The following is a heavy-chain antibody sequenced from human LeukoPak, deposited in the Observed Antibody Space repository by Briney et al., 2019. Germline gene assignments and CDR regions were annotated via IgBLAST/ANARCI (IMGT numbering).Heavy chain of an antibody. D-gene: IGHD3-22*01. V-gene: IGHV1-69*01. Sequence: SVKVSCKASGGTFSSYAISWVRQAPGQGLEWMGGIIPIFGTANYAQKFQGRVTITADESTSTAYMELSSLRSEDTAAYYCARTSLYYYDSSALAYYYYGMDVWGQGTTVTVSS. J-gene: IGHJ6*02. CDR1: GGTFSSYA. CDR3: ARTSLYYYDSSALAYYYYGMDV. CDR2: IIPIFGTA.